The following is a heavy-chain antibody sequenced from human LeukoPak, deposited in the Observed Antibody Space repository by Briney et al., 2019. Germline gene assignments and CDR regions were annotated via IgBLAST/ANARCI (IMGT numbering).Heavy chain of an antibody. CDR1: GGSFSGYY. D-gene: IGHD3-10*01. CDR2: INHSGST. J-gene: IGHJ6*02. CDR3: ARGYGVRGVYYYYGMDV. Sequence: SETLSLTCAVYGGSFSGYYWSWIRQPPGKWLEWIGEINHSGSTNYNPSLKSRVTISVDTSKNQFSLKLSSVTAADTAVYYCARGYGVRGVYYYYGMDVWGQGTTVTVSS. V-gene: IGHV4-34*01.